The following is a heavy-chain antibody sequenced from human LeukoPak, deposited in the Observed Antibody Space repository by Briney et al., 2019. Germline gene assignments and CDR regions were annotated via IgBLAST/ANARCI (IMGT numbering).Heavy chain of an antibody. J-gene: IGHJ6*03. CDR3: ARASVTYYYYYYIDV. Sequence: SETLSLTCTVSGGSITNYYWTWIRQPPGKGLEWIGYIHYSGSTNYNPSLKSRVTISVDTSKNQFSLKLSSVTAADTAVYYCARASVTYYYYYYIDVWGKGTTVTVSS. CDR1: GGSITNYY. CDR2: IHYSGST. V-gene: IGHV4-59*01. D-gene: IGHD4-11*01.